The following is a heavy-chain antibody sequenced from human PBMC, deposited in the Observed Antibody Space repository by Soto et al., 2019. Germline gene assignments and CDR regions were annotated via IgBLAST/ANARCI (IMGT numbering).Heavy chain of an antibody. V-gene: IGHV3-21*01. Sequence: GGSLRLSCAASGFTFSSYSMNWVRQAPGKGLEWVSSISSSSSYIYYADSVKGRFTISRDNAKNSLYLQMNSLRAEDTAVYYCARSIEGDETRSPLLGLDYWGQGTLVTVSS. CDR3: ARSIEGDETRSPLLGLDY. CDR2: ISSSSSYI. D-gene: IGHD3-16*01. J-gene: IGHJ4*02. CDR1: GFTFSSYS.